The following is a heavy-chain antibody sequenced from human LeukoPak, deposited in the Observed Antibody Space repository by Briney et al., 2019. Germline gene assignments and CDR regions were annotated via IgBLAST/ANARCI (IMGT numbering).Heavy chain of an antibody. Sequence: ASVKVSCKASGYTFTGYYMHWVRQAPGQGLEWMGWINPNSGGTNYAQKFQGRVTMTRDTSISTAYMELSRLRSDDTAVYYCARVDYYDSSGEPVYWGQGTLVTVSS. CDR3: ARVDYYDSSGEPVY. J-gene: IGHJ4*02. V-gene: IGHV1-2*02. CDR1: GYTFTGYY. CDR2: INPNSGGT. D-gene: IGHD3-22*01.